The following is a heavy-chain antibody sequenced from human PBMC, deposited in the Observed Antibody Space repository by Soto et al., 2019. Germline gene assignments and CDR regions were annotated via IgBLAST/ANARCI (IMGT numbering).Heavy chain of an antibody. CDR2: ISSSSRTI. V-gene: IGHV3-11*01. D-gene: IGHD6-13*01. Sequence: QVHLVESGGGLVKPGGSLRLSCAASGFTLSDYYMRWVRQAPGTGLEWIAYISSSSRTIYYADSVRGRFTISRDNAGNSLFLQMNSLRAEDTALYFCARNSEHFDYWGQGTLVTVSS. CDR3: ARNSEHFDY. CDR1: GFTLSDYY. J-gene: IGHJ4*02.